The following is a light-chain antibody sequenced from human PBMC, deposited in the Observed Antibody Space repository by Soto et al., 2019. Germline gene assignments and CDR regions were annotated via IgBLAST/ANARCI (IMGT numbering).Light chain of an antibody. CDR1: QGISSY. Sequence: DIQLTQSPSFLSASVGDRVTITCWASQGISSYLAWYQQKPGKAPKLLISAASTLRSGVPSRFSGSGSGTEFTLTISSLQPEDFATYYCQQLDAYPITFGQGTRLEIK. V-gene: IGKV1-9*01. CDR3: QQLDAYPIT. CDR2: AAS. J-gene: IGKJ5*01.